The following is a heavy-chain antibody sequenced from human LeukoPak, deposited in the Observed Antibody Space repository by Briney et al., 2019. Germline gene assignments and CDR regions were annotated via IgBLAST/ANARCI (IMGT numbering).Heavy chain of an antibody. CDR3: ARLHDYGDREVSDY. D-gene: IGHD4-17*01. J-gene: IGHJ4*02. Sequence: GGSLRLSCAASGFTFSDYYMSWIRQAPGKGLEWVSYISSSSSYTNYADSVKGRFTISRDNAKNSLYLQMNSLRAEDTAVYYCARLHDYGDREVSDYWGQGTLVTVSS. CDR1: GFTFSDYY. V-gene: IGHV3-11*06. CDR2: ISSSSSYT.